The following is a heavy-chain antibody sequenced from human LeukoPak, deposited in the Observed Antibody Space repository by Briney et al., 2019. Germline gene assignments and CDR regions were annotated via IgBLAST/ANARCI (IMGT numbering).Heavy chain of an antibody. J-gene: IGHJ6*02. V-gene: IGHV1-24*01. D-gene: IGHD2-15*01. CDR3: ARGYCSGGSCYPPRYSNYGMDV. CDR1: GYTLTELS. Sequence: RASVKVSCKVSGYTLTELSMHWVRQAPGKGLEWMGGFDPEDGETIYAQKFQGRVTMTEDTSTDTAYMELSSLRSEDTAVYYCARGYCSGGSCYPPRYSNYGMDVWGQGTTVTVSS. CDR2: FDPEDGET.